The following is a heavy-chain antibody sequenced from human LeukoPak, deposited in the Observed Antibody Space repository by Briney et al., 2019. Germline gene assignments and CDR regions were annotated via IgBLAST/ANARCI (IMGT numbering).Heavy chain of an antibody. V-gene: IGHV3-30*18. J-gene: IGHJ6*02. D-gene: IGHD2-2*01. CDR3: AKDQGISSTSLLPPYYYYGMDV. CDR1: GFTFSRYG. CDR2: ISYDGSNK. Sequence: GGSLRLSCAASGFTFSRYGMHWVRQAPGKGLEWVAVISYDGSNKYYADSVKGRFTISRDNSKNTLYLQMNSLRAEDTAVYYCAKDQGISSTSLLPPYYYYGMDVWGQGTTVTVSS.